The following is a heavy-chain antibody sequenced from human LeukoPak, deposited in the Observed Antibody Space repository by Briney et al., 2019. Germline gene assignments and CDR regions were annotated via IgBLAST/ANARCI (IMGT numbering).Heavy chain of an antibody. D-gene: IGHD1-1*01. CDR3: AREGNGDGPYYYYYYMDV. CDR2: IYTSGST. CDR1: GGSISSGSYY. Sequence: ASETLSLTCTVSGGSISSGSYYWTWIRQPAGKGLEYIGRIYTSGSTNYNPSLKSRVTMSVDTSKNQFSLKLSSVTAADTAVYYCAREGNGDGPYYYYYYMDVWGKGTTVTISS. V-gene: IGHV4-61*02. J-gene: IGHJ6*03.